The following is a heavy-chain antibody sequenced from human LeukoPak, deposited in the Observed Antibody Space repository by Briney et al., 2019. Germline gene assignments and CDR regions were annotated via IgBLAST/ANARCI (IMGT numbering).Heavy chain of an antibody. CDR1: GFTFSSYS. CDR3: ARDTWTLYYYYYYMDV. CDR2: ISSSSSYI. V-gene: IGHV3-21*01. Sequence: PGGSLRLSCAASGFTFSSYSMNWVRQAPGKGLEWVSSISSSSSYIYYADSVKGRFTMSRDNGQNSLYLQMNSLRAEDTAVYYCARDTWTLYYYYYYMDVWGKGTTVTVSS. J-gene: IGHJ6*03. D-gene: IGHD3/OR15-3a*01.